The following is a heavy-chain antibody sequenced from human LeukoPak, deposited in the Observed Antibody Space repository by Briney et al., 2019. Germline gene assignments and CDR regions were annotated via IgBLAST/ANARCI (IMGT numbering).Heavy chain of an antibody. CDR1: GFTFGSYI. D-gene: IGHD3-22*01. Sequence: GSLRLSCAASGFTFGSYIMNWVRQTPGKGLEWVSYISSSSSTIYHADSVKGRFTISRDNAKNSLYLQMNSLRAEDTAVYYCARGNYYDSSGYYSYWGQGTLVTVSS. V-gene: IGHV3-48*01. CDR2: ISSSSSTI. J-gene: IGHJ4*02. CDR3: ARGNYYDSSGYYSY.